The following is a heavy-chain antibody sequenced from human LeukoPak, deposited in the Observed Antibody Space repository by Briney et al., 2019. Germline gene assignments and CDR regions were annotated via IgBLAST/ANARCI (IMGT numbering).Heavy chain of an antibody. CDR2: ISGSGGST. V-gene: IGHV3-23*01. D-gene: IGHD6-19*01. CDR3: ASVEQWPQRGGFDI. J-gene: IGHJ3*02. Sequence: GGTLRLFCAASGFTFSSYCMSWVRQTPGKGLEWVLAISGSGGSTYYADSVKGRFTISRDNSKNTLYLQMNSLRAEDTAVYYCASVEQWPQRGGFDIWGQGTKVTVSS. CDR1: GFTFSSYC.